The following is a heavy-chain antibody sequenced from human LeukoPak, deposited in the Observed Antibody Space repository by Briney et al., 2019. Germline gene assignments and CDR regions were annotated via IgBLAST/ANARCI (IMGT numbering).Heavy chain of an antibody. CDR2: INHSGST. V-gene: IGHV4-34*01. D-gene: IGHD3-3*01. CDR3: ARRRYYDFWVDY. CDR1: GGSFSGYY. Sequence: PSETLSLTCAVYGGSFSGYYWSWIRQPPGKGLEWIGEINHSGSTNYNPSLKSRVTISVDTSKNQFSLKLSSVTAADTAVYYCARRRYYDFWVDYWGQGTLVTVSS. J-gene: IGHJ4*02.